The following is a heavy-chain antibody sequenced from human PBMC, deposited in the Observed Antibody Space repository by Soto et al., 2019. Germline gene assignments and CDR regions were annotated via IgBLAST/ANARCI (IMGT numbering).Heavy chain of an antibody. V-gene: IGHV4-34*01. D-gene: IGHD3-9*01. Sequence: SETLSLTCAVYGGSFSGYYWRWIRQPPGKGLEWIGEINHSGSTNYNPSLKSRVTISVDTSKNQFSLKLSSVTAADTAVYYCERGFDYDILTGYSPYYYYGMDVWGQGTTVTVSS. CDR3: ERGFDYDILTGYSPYYYYGMDV. CDR2: INHSGST. CDR1: GGSFSGYY. J-gene: IGHJ6*02.